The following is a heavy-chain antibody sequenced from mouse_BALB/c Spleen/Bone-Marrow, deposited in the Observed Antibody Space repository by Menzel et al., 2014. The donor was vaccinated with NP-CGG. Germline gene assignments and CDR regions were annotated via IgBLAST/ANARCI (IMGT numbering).Heavy chain of an antibody. CDR1: GYAFTSYN. J-gene: IGHJ3*01. CDR3: AREDYGKGFAY. V-gene: IGHV1S135*01. CDR2: IDPFNGGT. D-gene: IGHD2-1*01. Sequence: VQLQQSGPELVKPGASVKVSCKASGYAFTSYNMYWVKQSHGKSLEWIGHIDPFNGGTSYNQKFKGKAILTVDKSASTAYMHLNSLTSEDSAVYYCAREDYGKGFAYWGQGTLVTVSA.